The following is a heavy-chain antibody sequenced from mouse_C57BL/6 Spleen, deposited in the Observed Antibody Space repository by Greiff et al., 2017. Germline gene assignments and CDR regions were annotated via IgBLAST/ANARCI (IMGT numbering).Heavy chain of an antibody. CDR2: ISGGGGNT. CDR3: ARLQTAQVTWFDY. V-gene: IGHV5-9*01. Sequence: EVKLMESGGGLVKPGGSLKLSCAASGFTFSSYTMSWVRQTPEKRLEWVATISGGGGNTYSPDSVKGRFTISRDNAKNTLYLQMSSLRSEDTALYYCARLQTAQVTWFDYWGQGTTLTVSS. J-gene: IGHJ2*01. D-gene: IGHD3-2*02. CDR1: GFTFSSYT.